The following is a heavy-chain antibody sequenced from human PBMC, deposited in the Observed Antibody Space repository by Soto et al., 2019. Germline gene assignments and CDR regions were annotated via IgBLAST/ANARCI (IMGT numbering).Heavy chain of an antibody. CDR1: GFTFNTFA. Sequence: EVLLLESGGGLVQPGGSLRLSCAASGFTFNTFAMTWVRQAPGRGLEWVSRINKSGGSRYYADSVKGRFTVSRDNSNNTLYLLMNSLRAEDTALYYCAKQRADYGSGADTFYFDSWGQGALVTVSS. CDR3: AKQRADYGSGADTFYFDS. CDR2: INKSGGSR. V-gene: IGHV3-23*01. D-gene: IGHD3-10*01. J-gene: IGHJ4*02.